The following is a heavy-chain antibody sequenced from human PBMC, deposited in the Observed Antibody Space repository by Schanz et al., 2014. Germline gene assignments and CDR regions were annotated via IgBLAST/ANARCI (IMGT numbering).Heavy chain of an antibody. V-gene: IGHV1-46*03. J-gene: IGHJ5*01. Sequence: QVQVIQSGPEVKKPGASVKVSCKASGYTFTNHYLHWVRQAPGQGLEWMGMIDPRGASTTYAQKFQGRLSLTGDMSTSTLYLELRSLTSEDTAVYYCARNYEWFESWGQGTQVAVSS. CDR3: ARNYEWFES. CDR1: GYTFTNHY. CDR2: IDPRGAST. D-gene: IGHD3-16*01.